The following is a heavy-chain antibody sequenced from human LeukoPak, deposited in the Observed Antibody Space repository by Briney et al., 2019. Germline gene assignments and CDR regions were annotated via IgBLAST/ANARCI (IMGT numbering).Heavy chain of an antibody. V-gene: IGHV1-18*01. J-gene: IGHJ4*02. CDR2: ISAYNGNT. D-gene: IGHD4-17*01. CDR1: GYTFTSYG. Sequence: ASVKVSCKASGYTFTSYGISWVRQAPGQGLEWMGWISAYNGNTNYAQKLQGRVTMTTDTSTSTAYMELRSLRSDDTAVYYCARGMRDRWYDYGDYVDFDYWGQGILVTVSS. CDR3: ARGMRDRWYDYGDYVDFDY.